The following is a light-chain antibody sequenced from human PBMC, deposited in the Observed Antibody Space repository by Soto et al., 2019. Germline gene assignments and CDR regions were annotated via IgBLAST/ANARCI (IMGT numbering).Light chain of an antibody. Sequence: DIQMTQSPSSLSASVGDRVTISCRASQTISIYLNWYQQKPGKAPKLLIYAASSLQSGVASRFSGSGSGTDFTLTISSLQPEDFATYYCQQSFNTPRTFGPGTKVDIK. CDR2: AAS. J-gene: IGKJ3*01. V-gene: IGKV1-39*01. CDR3: QQSFNTPRT. CDR1: QTISIY.